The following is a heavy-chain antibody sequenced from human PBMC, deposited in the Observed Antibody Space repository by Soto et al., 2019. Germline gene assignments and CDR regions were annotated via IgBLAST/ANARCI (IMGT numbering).Heavy chain of an antibody. J-gene: IGHJ4*02. CDR3: AGRGGVVPTDY. CDR2: ISHSGST. CDR1: GDSINSSHW. Sequence: PSETLSLTCAVSGDSINSSHWWDWVRQPPEKGLEWIGQISHSGSTTYNPSLTSRVTISVDTSKNQFSLKLSSVTAADTAVYYCAGRGGVVPTDYWGQGTLVTVSS. V-gene: IGHV4-4*02. D-gene: IGHD3-3*01.